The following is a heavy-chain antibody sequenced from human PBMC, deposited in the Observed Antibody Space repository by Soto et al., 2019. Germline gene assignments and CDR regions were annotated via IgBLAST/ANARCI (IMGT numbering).Heavy chain of an antibody. CDR3: ASGETDYYGMDV. D-gene: IGHD3-10*01. Sequence: PSATLSLTCAVSGYSISSGYYWGWIRQPPGKGLEWIGSIYHSGSTYYNPSLKSRVTISVDTSKNQFSLKLSSVTAADTAVYYCASGETDYYGMDVWGQGTTVTVSS. V-gene: IGHV4-38-2*01. J-gene: IGHJ6*02. CDR1: GYSISSGYY. CDR2: IYHSGST.